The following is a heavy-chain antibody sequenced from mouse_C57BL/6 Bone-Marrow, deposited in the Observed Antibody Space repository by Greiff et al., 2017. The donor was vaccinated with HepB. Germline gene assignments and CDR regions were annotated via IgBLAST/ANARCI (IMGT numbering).Heavy chain of an antibody. V-gene: IGHV5-16*01. Sequence: EVMLVESEGGLVQPGRSMKLSCTASGFTFSDYYMAWVRQVPEKGLEWVANINYDGSSTYYLDSLKSRFIISRDNAKNILYLQMSSLKSEDTATYYCARGRPLYYYAMDYWGQGTSVTVSS. D-gene: IGHD2-12*01. CDR1: GFTFSDYY. J-gene: IGHJ4*01. CDR3: ARGRPLYYYAMDY. CDR2: INYDGSST.